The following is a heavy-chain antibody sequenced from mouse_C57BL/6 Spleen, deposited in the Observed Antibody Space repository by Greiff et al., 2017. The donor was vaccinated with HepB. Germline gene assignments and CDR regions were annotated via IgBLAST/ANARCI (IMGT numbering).Heavy chain of an antibody. CDR3: ALTVPDY. Sequence: VQLQQSGPELVKPGASVKISCKASGYAFSSSWMNWVKQRPGKGLEWIGRIYPGDGDTNYNGKFKGKATLTADKSSSTAYMQLSSLTSEDSAVYFCALTVPDYWGQGTTLTVSS. CDR1: GYAFSSSW. D-gene: IGHD3-2*01. CDR2: IYPGDGDT. J-gene: IGHJ2*01. V-gene: IGHV1-82*01.